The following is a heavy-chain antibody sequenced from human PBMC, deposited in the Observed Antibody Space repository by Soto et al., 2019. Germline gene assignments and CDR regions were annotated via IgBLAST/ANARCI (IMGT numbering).Heavy chain of an antibody. CDR3: TRSLPVITIFGVVSLGMDV. CDR2: IRSKANSYAT. D-gene: IGHD3-3*01. V-gene: IGHV3-73*01. CDR1: GFTFSGFA. Sequence: GGSLRLSCAASGFTFSGFAMHWVRQASGKGLEWVGRIRSKANSYATAYAASVKGRFTISRDDSKNTAYLQMNSLKTEDTAVYYCTRSLPVITIFGVVSLGMDVWGQGTTVTVSS. J-gene: IGHJ6*02.